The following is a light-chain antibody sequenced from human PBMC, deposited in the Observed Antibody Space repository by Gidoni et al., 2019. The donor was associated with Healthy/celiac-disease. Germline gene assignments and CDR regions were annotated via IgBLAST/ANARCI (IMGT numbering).Light chain of an antibody. V-gene: IGKV4-1*01. Sequence: DIVMTQSPDSLAVSLGERATINCKSSQSVLYSSNNKNYLAWYQQKPGQPPKLLIYWASTRESGVPDRFSGSESGTDFTLTISSLQAEDVAVYYCQQYYSTPRTFXXXTKVEIK. CDR3: QQYYSTPRT. CDR1: QSVLYSSNNKNY. J-gene: IGKJ1*01. CDR2: WAS.